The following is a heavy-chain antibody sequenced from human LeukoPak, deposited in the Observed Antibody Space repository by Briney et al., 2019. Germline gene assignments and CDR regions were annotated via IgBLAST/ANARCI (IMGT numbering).Heavy chain of an antibody. D-gene: IGHD6-19*01. Sequence: SETLSLTCAVYGGSFSGYYWSWIRQPPGKGLEWIGEINHSGSTNYNPSLKSRVTISVDTPKNQFSLKLSSVTAADTAVYYCARGYGYSSGWYPPTPAWYFDPWGRGTLVTVSS. CDR1: GGSFSGYY. V-gene: IGHV4-34*01. CDR2: INHSGST. CDR3: ARGYGYSSGWYPPTPAWYFDP. J-gene: IGHJ2*01.